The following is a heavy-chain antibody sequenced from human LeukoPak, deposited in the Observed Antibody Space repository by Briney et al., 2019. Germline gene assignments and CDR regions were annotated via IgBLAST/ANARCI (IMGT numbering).Heavy chain of an antibody. Sequence: QPGGSLRLSCAASGFTFSSHGMHWVRQAPGKGLEWVAVIWYDGSNEYYADSVKGRFTISRDNSKNTLYLQMNSLRAEDTAVYYCARDRGAAGTSFDYWGQGTLVTVSS. D-gene: IGHD6-13*01. CDR3: ARDRGAAGTSFDY. J-gene: IGHJ4*02. CDR2: IWYDGSNE. CDR1: GFTFSSHG. V-gene: IGHV3-33*08.